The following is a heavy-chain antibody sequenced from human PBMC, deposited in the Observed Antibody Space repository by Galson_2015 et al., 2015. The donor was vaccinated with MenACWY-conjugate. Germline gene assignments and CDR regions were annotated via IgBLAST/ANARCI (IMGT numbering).Heavy chain of an antibody. V-gene: IGHV3-9*01. CDR3: AKLSTGGGA. Sequence: SLRLSCAASGFTFDDYAMHWVRHAPEKGLEWVSGISWNGGTIGYADSVKGRFTISRDNAKNSLYLQMNSLRAEDTAFYYCAKLSTGGGAWGQGTLVTVSS. CDR2: ISWNGGTI. CDR1: GFTFDDYA. J-gene: IGHJ5*02. D-gene: IGHD1-14*01.